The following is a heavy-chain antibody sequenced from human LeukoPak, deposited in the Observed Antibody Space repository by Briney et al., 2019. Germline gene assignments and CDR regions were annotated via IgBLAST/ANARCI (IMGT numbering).Heavy chain of an antibody. CDR2: IIPIFGTA. V-gene: IGHV1-69*05. CDR1: GGTFSSYA. Sequence: GASVKVSFKASGGTFSSYAISWVRQAPGQGLEWMGMIIPIFGTANYAQKFQGRVTITTDESTSTAYMELSSLRSEDTAVYYCARDGGSMVRGVITGRYYFDYWGQGTLVTVSS. CDR3: ARDGGSMVRGVITGRYYFDY. D-gene: IGHD3-10*01. J-gene: IGHJ4*02.